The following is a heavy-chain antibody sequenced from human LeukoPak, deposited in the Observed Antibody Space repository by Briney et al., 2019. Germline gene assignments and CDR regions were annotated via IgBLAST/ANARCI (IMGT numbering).Heavy chain of an antibody. D-gene: IGHD6-13*01. V-gene: IGHV3-23*01. J-gene: IGHJ4*02. CDR2: ISGSGGST. CDR1: GFTFSSYA. Sequence: GGSLRLSCAASGFTFSSYAMSWVRQAPGKGLEWVSAISGSGGSTYYADSVKGRFTISRDNSKNTLYLQMNSLRAEDTAVYYCAKVKQQLRQTYYFDYRGQGTLVTVSS. CDR3: AKVKQQLRQTYYFDY.